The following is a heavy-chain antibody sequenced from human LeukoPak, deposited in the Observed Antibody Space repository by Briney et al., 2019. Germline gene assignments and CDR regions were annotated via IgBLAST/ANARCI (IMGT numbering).Heavy chain of an antibody. CDR1: GGTFSSYA. J-gene: IGHJ6*02. Sequence: VASVKVSCKASGGTFSSYAISWVRQAPGQGLEWMGGIIPIFGTANYAQKFQGRVTITADESTSTAYMELSSLRSEDTAVYYCARDRSGGTSGYYGMDVWGQGTTVTVSS. D-gene: IGHD2-15*01. CDR3: ARDRSGGTSGYYGMDV. CDR2: IIPIFGTA. V-gene: IGHV1-69*13.